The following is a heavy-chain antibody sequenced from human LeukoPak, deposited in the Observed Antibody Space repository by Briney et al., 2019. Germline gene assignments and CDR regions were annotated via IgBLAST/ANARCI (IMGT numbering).Heavy chain of an antibody. CDR3: AKANILDFYYYYIDV. CDR1: GFTFSSYG. J-gene: IGHJ6*03. CDR2: ISGSGGST. D-gene: IGHD5-12*01. Sequence: GGSLRLSCAASGFTFSSYGMSWVRQAPGKGLEWVSAISGSGGSTYYADSVKGRFTISRDNSKNTLYLQMNSLRTEDSAVYYCAKANILDFYYYYIDVWGKGTTVTVSS. V-gene: IGHV3-23*01.